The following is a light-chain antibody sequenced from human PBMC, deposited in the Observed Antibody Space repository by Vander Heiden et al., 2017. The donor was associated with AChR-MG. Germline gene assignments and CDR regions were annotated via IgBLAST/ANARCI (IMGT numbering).Light chain of an antibody. Sequence: IQLTQSPSSLSSSVGERVTITCRASQDIRSALAWYQQSPGKAPKVLIHTASTLQSGVPSRFSGSGSGTEFTLTISSLQPEDFATYYCQQVKSYPITFGQGTRLEIK. J-gene: IGKJ5*01. V-gene: IGKV1-9*01. CDR3: QQVKSYPIT. CDR1: QDIRSA. CDR2: TAS.